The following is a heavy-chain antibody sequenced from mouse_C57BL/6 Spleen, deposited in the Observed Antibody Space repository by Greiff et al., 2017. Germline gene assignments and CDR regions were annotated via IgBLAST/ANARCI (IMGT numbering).Heavy chain of an antibody. Sequence: QVQLKQPGAELVMPGASVKLSCKASGYTFTSYWMHWVKQRPGQGLAWIGEIDPSDSYTNYNQKLKGKSTLTVDKSSSTAYMQLSSLTSEDSAVYYCARMDYKGGYYARDYWGQGTSVTVSS. J-gene: IGHJ4*01. D-gene: IGHD2-12*01. CDR1: GYTFTSYW. CDR3: ARMDYKGGYYARDY. V-gene: IGHV1-69*01. CDR2: IDPSDSYT.